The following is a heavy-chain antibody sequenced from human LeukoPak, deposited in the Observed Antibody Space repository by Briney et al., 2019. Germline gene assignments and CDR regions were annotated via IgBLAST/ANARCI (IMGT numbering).Heavy chain of an antibody. CDR1: GYTFTSYD. V-gene: IGHV1-8*01. CDR2: MNPNSGNT. J-gene: IGHJ4*02. D-gene: IGHD2-2*01. Sequence: ASVKVSCKASGYTFTSYDINWVRQATGQGLEWMGWMNPNSGNTGYAQKFQGRVTMTRNTSISTAYMELSSLRSEDTAVYYCAKGGVPSSPTIYYFDYWGQGTLVTVSS. CDR3: AKGGVPSSPTIYYFDY.